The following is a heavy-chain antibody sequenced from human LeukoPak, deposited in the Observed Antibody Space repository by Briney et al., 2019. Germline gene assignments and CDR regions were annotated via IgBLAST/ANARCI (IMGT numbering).Heavy chain of an antibody. Sequence: ASVKVSCKASGYPFTNYGISWVRQAPGQGLEWMGWISGYNGNTNYAQKLQGRVIMTTDTSTSTPYMELRSLRSDDTAVYYCARDYRKVFGVIIIDGMDVWGQGTTVTVSS. V-gene: IGHV1-18*01. J-gene: IGHJ6*02. CDR2: ISGYNGNT. CDR1: GYPFTNYG. CDR3: ARDYRKVFGVIIIDGMDV. D-gene: IGHD3-3*01.